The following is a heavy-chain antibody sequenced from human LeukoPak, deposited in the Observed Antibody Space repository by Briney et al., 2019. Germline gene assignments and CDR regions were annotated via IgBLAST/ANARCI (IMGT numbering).Heavy chain of an antibody. Sequence: GGSLRLSCEASGFTFPRHAMSWVRQAPGKGLEWVASSGGSGGRTHYADSVKGRFTISRDNSQNTVYLHMNSLRADDTAVYYCAQEHFDTSGYYSRFDNWGQGILVTVSS. D-gene: IGHD3-22*01. CDR3: AQEHFDTSGYYSRFDN. J-gene: IGHJ4*02. CDR2: SGGSGGRT. CDR1: GFTFPRHA. V-gene: IGHV3-23*01.